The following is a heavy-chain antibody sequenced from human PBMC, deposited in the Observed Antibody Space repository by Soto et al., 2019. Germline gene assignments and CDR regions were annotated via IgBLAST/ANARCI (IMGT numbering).Heavy chain of an antibody. CDR1: GGSISSGDYY. Sequence: SETLSLTCTVPGGSISSGDYYWSWIRQPPGKGLEWIGYIYYSGSTYYNPSLKSRVTISVDTSKNQFSLKLSSVTAAGTAVYYCARGRHYYDSGNWFDPWGQGTLVTVSS. V-gene: IGHV4-30-4*01. J-gene: IGHJ5*02. CDR3: ARGRHYYDSGNWFDP. CDR2: IYYSGST. D-gene: IGHD3-22*01.